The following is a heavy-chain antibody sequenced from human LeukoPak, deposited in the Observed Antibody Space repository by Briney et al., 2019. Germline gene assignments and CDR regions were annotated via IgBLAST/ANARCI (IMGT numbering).Heavy chain of an antibody. D-gene: IGHD2-21*01. Sequence: SETLSLTCTVSGVSMSAYQWSWVRQSPEKGLEWIGCINTKGETSYNPSLKSRVTASVGTSKSQFSLRLTSVTAADTAVYYRATSNDAKIAPFDHWGQGAPVTVSS. CDR3: ATSNDAKIAPFDH. J-gene: IGHJ4*02. CDR1: GVSMSAYQ. CDR2: INTKGET. V-gene: IGHV4-4*09.